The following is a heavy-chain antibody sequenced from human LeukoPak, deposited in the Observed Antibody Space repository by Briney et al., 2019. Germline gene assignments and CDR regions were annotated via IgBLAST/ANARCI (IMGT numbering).Heavy chain of an antibody. D-gene: IGHD3-16*01. V-gene: IGHV3-23*01. CDR1: RCTFSNYA. CDR2: ISGSGGTT. J-gene: IGHJ4*02. CDR3: AKTLWGGFDY. Sequence: GGSLRLSCAASRCTFSNYAMTWVSQAPGKGLECVSDISGSGGTTYYADSVKGRFTISRDNSKNTLYLQMNSLTAEDTAVYYCAKTLWGGFDYWGQGILFTVSS.